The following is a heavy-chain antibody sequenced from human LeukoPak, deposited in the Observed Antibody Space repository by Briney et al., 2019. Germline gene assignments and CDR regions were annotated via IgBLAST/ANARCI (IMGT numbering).Heavy chain of an antibody. CDR3: AKDIEDSSGYFDY. J-gene: IGHJ4*02. V-gene: IGHV3-9*01. Sequence: GGSLRLSCAASGFTFDDYAMHWVRQAPGKGLEWVSGISWNSGSIGYADSVKGRFTISRDNAKNSLYLQMNSLRAEDTALYYCAKDIEDSSGYFDYWGQGTLVTVSS. CDR1: GFTFDDYA. D-gene: IGHD3-22*01. CDR2: ISWNSGSI.